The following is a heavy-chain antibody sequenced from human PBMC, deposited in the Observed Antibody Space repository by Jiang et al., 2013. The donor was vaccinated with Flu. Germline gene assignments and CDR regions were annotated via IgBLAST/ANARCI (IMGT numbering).Heavy chain of an antibody. J-gene: IGHJ1*01. Sequence: SGAEVKKPGASVKVSCKASGYTFTHYAIHWVRQAPGQRLEWMGWINAGNGDTKYSQKFQGRVTITRDTSANTAYMELRSLRSDDTAVYYCASHYGDYVYFQHWGQGTLVTVSS. D-gene: IGHD4-17*01. CDR3: ASHYGDYVYFQH. CDR1: GYTFTHYA. V-gene: IGHV1-3*01. CDR2: INAGNGDT.